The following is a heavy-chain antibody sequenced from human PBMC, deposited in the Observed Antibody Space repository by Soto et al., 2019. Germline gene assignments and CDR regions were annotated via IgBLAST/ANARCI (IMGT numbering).Heavy chain of an antibody. CDR2: IWYDGGNK. J-gene: IGHJ4*02. CDR1: GFTFSSYG. CDR3: AREYRVTAADLYFDY. D-gene: IGHD6-13*01. V-gene: IGHV3-33*01. Sequence: GGSLRLSCAASGFTFSSYGMHWVRQAPGKGLEWVAVIWYDGGNKYYADSVKGRFTISRDNSKNTLYLQMNSLRAEDTAVYYCAREYRVTAADLYFDYWGQGTLVTVSS.